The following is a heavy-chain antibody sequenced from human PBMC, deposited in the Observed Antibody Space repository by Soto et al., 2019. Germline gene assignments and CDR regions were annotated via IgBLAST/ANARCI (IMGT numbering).Heavy chain of an antibody. D-gene: IGHD3-9*01. CDR1: GGSVSSSSYY. Sequence: PSETLSLTCTVSGGSVSSSSYYWGWVRQPPGKGLEWIGSDPSLESRVTTSVDKSKNQFSLKLMSLSAADTAVYYCGRLEGLATISYYFDYWGQGALVTVSS. V-gene: IGHV4-39*01. CDR3: GRLEGLATISYYFDY. J-gene: IGHJ4*02.